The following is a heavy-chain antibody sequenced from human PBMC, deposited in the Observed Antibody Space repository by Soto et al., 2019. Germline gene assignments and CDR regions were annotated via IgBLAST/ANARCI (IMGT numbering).Heavy chain of an antibody. V-gene: IGHV1-69*12. CDR3: ARAGYCRGGSCYRPIY. D-gene: IGHD2-15*01. J-gene: IGHJ4*02. Sequence: QVQLVQSGAEVKKPGSSVKVSCKASGGTFSSYAISWVRQAPGQGLEWMGGIIPIFGTANYAQKFQGRVTITAEGSTSTAVMELRSLRSQDTAVYYCARAGYCRGGSCYRPIYWGQGTLVTVSA. CDR1: GGTFSSYA. CDR2: IIPIFGTA.